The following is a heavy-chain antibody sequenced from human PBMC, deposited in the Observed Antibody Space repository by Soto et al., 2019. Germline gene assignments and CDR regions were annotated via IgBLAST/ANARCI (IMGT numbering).Heavy chain of an antibody. CDR3: ARDRGDGGENC. J-gene: IGHJ4*02. D-gene: IGHD2-21*02. Sequence: QVQLVQSGAEVKKPGSSVKVSCKASGGTFSSYTISWVRQAPGQGLEWMGRIIPILGIANYAQKFQGRVTITADKSTSTAYMELSSLRSEDTAVYCARDRGDGGENCWGQGTLVTVSS. CDR2: IIPILGIA. V-gene: IGHV1-69*08. CDR1: GGTFSSYT.